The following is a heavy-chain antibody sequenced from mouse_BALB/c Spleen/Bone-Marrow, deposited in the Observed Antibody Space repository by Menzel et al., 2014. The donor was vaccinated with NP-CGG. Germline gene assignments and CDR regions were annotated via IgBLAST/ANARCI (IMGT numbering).Heavy chain of an antibody. D-gene: IGHD2-4*01. CDR2: ISGGGSYT. J-gene: IGHJ3*01. CDR3: ARHAYYDQTEVSFVY. V-gene: IGHV5-9-2*01. CDR1: GFSFNSYG. Sequence: DVQLQESGGGLVKSGGSLKLSCAASGFSFNSYGMFWVRQTPEKRLEWVATISGGGSYTFYPDSVKGRFTISRDNAKNNLYLQLSSLRSEDTALYYCARHAYYDQTEVSFVYWGQGTLVTVSA.